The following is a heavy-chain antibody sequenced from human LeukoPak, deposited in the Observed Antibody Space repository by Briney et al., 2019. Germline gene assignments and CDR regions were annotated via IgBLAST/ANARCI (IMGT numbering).Heavy chain of an antibody. CDR1: GFTFSTYG. V-gene: IGHV3-30*03. J-gene: IGHJ4*02. D-gene: IGHD2-2*01. CDR2: ISNDGSKK. CDR3: TRDHITSWQIDF. Sequence: GGSLRLSCAASGFTFSTYGFHWVRLAPGKGLEWVAVISNDGSKKHYGDSVKGRFTISRDNRNNTLFLQMNSLRDDDTAVYYCTRDHITSWQIDFWGQGTMVTVSS.